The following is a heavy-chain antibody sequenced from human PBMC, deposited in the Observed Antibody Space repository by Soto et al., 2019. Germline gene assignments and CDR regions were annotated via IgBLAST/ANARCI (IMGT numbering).Heavy chain of an antibody. D-gene: IGHD5-18*01. V-gene: IGHV3-23*01. J-gene: IGHJ4*02. CDR1: GFTFSNYG. CDR3: AKIPPGYSYGYFYFDY. Sequence: GGSLRLSCAASGFTFSNYGMHWVRQAPGKGLEWVSAISGSGGSTYYADSVKGRFTISRDNSKNTLYLQMNSLRAEDTAVYYCAKIPPGYSYGYFYFDYWGQGTLVTVSS. CDR2: ISGSGGST.